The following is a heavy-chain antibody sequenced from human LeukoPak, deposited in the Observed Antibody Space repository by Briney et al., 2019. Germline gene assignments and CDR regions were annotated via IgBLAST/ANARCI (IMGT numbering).Heavy chain of an antibody. CDR2: IYYSGST. Sequence: PSETLSLTCTVSGGSISSSSYYSGWIRQPPGKGLEWIGSIYYSGSTNYNPSLKSRVTISVDTSKNQFSLKLSSVTAADTAVYYCARRAAYYYGSGSYYKHYYGMDVWGQGTTVTVSS. CDR3: ARRAAYYYGSGSYYKHYYGMDV. V-gene: IGHV4-39*07. CDR1: GGSISSSSYY. J-gene: IGHJ6*02. D-gene: IGHD3-10*01.